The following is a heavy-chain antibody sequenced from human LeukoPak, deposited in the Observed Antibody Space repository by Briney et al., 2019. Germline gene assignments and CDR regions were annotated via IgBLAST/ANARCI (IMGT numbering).Heavy chain of an antibody. J-gene: IGHJ6*04. D-gene: IGHD6-19*01. CDR2: ISAYNGNT. CDR1: GYTFTSYG. Sequence: ASVKVSCKASGYTFTSYGISWVRQAPGHGLEWMGWISAYNGNTNYAQKLQGRVTMTTDTSTSTAYMELRSLRSDDTAVYYCARDTILSGYSSGWYYYYGMDVWGKGTTVTVSS. CDR3: ARDTILSGYSSGWYYYYGMDV. V-gene: IGHV1-18*04.